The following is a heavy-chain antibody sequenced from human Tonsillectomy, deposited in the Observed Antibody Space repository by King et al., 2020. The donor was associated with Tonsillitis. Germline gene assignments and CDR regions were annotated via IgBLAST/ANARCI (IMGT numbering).Heavy chain of an antibody. Sequence: VQLVESGGGVVQPGRSLRLSCAASGSTFSNYGMHWVRQAPGKGLEWVAVISYDGSNKYYADFVKGRFTISRDNSKNTLYLQMNSLRTEDTAVYSCANEGAETTLGGYFDYWGQGTLVTVSS. CDR2: ISYDGSNK. V-gene: IGHV3-30*18. CDR1: GSTFSNYG. J-gene: IGHJ4*02. D-gene: IGHD4-17*01. CDR3: ANEGAETTLGGYFDY.